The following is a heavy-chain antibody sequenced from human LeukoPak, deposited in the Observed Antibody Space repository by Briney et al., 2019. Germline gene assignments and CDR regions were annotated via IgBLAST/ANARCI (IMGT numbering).Heavy chain of an antibody. CDR1: GYTFTSYA. D-gene: IGHD6-19*01. CDR2: TNTNTGNP. J-gene: IGHJ6*02. V-gene: IGHV7-4-1*02. Sequence: ASVKVSCKASGYTFTSYAMNWVRQAPGQGLEWMGWTNTNTGNPTYAQGFTGRFVFSLDTSVSTAYLQISSLKAEDTAVYYCARDRVQWLDYYGMDVWGQGTTVTVSS. CDR3: ARDRVQWLDYYGMDV.